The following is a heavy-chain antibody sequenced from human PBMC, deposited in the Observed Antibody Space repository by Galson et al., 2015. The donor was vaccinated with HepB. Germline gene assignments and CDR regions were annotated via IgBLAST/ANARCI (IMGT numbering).Heavy chain of an antibody. D-gene: IGHD3-9*01. J-gene: IGHJ5*02. CDR2: IDTNTGNP. CDR1: GYTFTKYA. V-gene: IGHV7-4-1*02. CDR3: ARPYYDLSTGFCSVTWFDP. Sequence: SVKVSCKASGYTFTKYALNWVRQAPGQGLEWMGWIDTNTGNPTYAQGFTGRFVFSLDTSVSTAYLQITSLIADDTAGYYCARPYYDLSTGFCSVTWFDPWGQGPLVTASS.